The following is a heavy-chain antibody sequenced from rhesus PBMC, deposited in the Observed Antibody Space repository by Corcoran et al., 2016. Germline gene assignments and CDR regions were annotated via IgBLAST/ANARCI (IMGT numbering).Heavy chain of an antibody. CDR1: AGSISASFY. CDR3: TRGWHLFDY. Sequence: QVPLQESGPGVVKPSETLSLTCTVSAGSISASFYWNWILQAPGKGLEWMGRIYGSDGSTNYNPSLRSRVTISKDTSKNQFSLKMTSVTVADTAIYYCTRGWHLFDYWGQGVLVTVSS. CDR2: IYGSDGST. J-gene: IGHJ4*01. D-gene: IGHD6-37*01. V-gene: IGHV4S7*01.